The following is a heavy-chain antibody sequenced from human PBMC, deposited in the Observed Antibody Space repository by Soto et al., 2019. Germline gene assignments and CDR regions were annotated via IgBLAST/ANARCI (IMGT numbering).Heavy chain of an antibody. CDR2: ISGSGGGT. V-gene: IGHV3-23*01. CDR3: AKFGMATTKRSPPYYIDY. Sequence: PGGSLRLSFAASGFTFSSYAMSWVRQAPGKGLEWVSSISGSGGGTYYADSVKGRFTFSRDNSKNTLYLQMNSLRAEDTAVYYCAKFGMATTKRSPPYYIDYWGQGALVTVSS. CDR1: GFTFSSYA. J-gene: IGHJ4*02. D-gene: IGHD5-12*01.